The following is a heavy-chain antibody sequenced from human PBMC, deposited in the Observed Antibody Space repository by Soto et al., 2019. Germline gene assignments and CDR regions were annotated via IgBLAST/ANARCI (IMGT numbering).Heavy chain of an antibody. D-gene: IGHD3-22*01. J-gene: IGHJ5*02. CDR2: ISYDGSNK. CDR1: GFTFSSYG. CDR3: AKGPAGDSSGYYYGS. Sequence: GGSLRLSCAASGFTFSSYGMHWVRQAPGKGLEWVAVISYDGSNKYYADSVKGRFTISRDNSKNTLYLQMNSLRAEDTAVYYCAKGPAGDSSGYYYGSWGQGTLVTVSS. V-gene: IGHV3-30*18.